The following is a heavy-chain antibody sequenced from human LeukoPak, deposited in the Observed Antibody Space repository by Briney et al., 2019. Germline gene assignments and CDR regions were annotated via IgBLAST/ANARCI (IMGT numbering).Heavy chain of an antibody. Sequence: PSETLSLTCAVSGYSIISGYYWGWIRQPPGKGLEWIGSIHHSGSTYYNPSLKSRVTISVDTSKNQFSLKLSSVTAADTAVYYCARDTSGYYSPFGYWGQGTLVTVSS. CDR1: GYSIISGYY. V-gene: IGHV4-38-2*02. J-gene: IGHJ4*02. CDR2: IHHSGST. CDR3: ARDTSGYYSPFGY. D-gene: IGHD3-22*01.